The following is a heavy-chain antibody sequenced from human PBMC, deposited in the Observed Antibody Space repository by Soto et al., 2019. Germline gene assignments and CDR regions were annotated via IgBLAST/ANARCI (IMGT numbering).Heavy chain of an antibody. J-gene: IGHJ4*02. CDR3: ATELRGNPPPY. CDR1: GYTLIEIC. Sequence: ASVKVSCKVCGYTLIEICMHWVRQAPGKGLEWMGGFDPEDGERIYAQKFQGRVIMTEDTSTDTAYMELSRLRSEDTAVYYCATELRGNPPPYWGQGTLVTVSS. D-gene: IGHD1-26*01. V-gene: IGHV1-24*01. CDR2: FDPEDGER.